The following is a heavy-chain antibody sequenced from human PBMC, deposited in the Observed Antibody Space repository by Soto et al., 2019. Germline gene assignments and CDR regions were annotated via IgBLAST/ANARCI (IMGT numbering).Heavy chain of an antibody. D-gene: IGHD5-18*01. CDR2: INGGNGDT. CDR1: GYTFSSYV. V-gene: IGHV1-3*01. CDR3: ARGQGAYSYGAPGPLDY. Sequence: ASVKVSCKASGYTFSSYVTHWVRQAPGQSLEWMGWINGGNGDTKYSQKFQGRVTMTRDTSASTAYMELSSLKSEDTAVYYCARGQGAYSYGAPGPLDYWGQGAVVTVSS. J-gene: IGHJ4*02.